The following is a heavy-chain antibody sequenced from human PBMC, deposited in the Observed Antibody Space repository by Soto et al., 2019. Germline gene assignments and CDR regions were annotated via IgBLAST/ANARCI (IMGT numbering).Heavy chain of an antibody. CDR1: GYTFTNSG. D-gene: IGHD1-26*01. V-gene: IGHV1-58*01. CDR2: IVVGSGDT. CDR3: AADVGYL. J-gene: IGHJ5*02. Sequence: SMKGSCKCSGYTFTNSGVQWVREARGHRLEWRGWIVVGSGDTKYAQKFQERVTFTGDVSTSTAYMELSSLKSEDTAVYYCAADVGYLWG.